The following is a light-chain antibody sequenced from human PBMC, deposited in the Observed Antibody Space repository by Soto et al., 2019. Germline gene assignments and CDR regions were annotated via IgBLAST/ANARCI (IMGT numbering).Light chain of an antibody. J-gene: IGKJ1*01. CDR2: AAS. CDR3: QQSYSTPRT. CDR1: QSIRSY. Sequence: DIQMTQSPSSLSASVGDRVTITCRTSQSIRSYLNWYQQKPGKAPQLLIYAASSLQSGVPSRFSGSGSGTDFTLTISSLQPEDFATYYCQQSYSTPRTFGQGTKVEIK. V-gene: IGKV1-39*01.